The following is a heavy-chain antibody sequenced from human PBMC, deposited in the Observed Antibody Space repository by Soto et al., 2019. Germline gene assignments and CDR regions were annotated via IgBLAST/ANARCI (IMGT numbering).Heavy chain of an antibody. V-gene: IGHV1-58*01. CDR2: IVVGSCKT. D-gene: IGHD1-7*01. Sequence: ASVKFSCKASEFTFTSSAVQWVRQARGQRLAWIGWIVVGSCKTHSAQKLQQRVTITRDISTSTASMELSSLRSEGTAVYYCAPEFRTSNWNYDGWFDPWGQGTLLTVSS. J-gene: IGHJ5*02. CDR3: APEFRTSNWNYDGWFDP. CDR1: EFTFTSSA.